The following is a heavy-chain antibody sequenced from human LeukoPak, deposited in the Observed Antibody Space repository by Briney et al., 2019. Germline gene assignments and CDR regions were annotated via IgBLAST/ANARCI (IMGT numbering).Heavy chain of an antibody. J-gene: IGHJ4*02. Sequence: ASVKVSCKTSGYTFTGSYLHWVRQVPGQGLEWMGWTNPSTGGAKSAQQFEGRVTMTRDTSNTTGYLELRSLRLDDTATYYCARGGAFCSITTCHEFDHWGQGTLVIVSS. D-gene: IGHD2-2*01. CDR2: TNPSTGGA. V-gene: IGHV1-2*02. CDR3: ARGGAFCSITTCHEFDH. CDR1: GYTFTGSY.